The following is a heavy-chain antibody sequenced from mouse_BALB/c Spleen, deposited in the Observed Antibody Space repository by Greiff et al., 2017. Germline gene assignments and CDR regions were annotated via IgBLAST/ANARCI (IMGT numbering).Heavy chain of an antibody. CDR2: ISSGGSYT. CDR1: GFTFSSYA. Sequence: EVKLVESGGGLVKPGGSLKLSCAASGFTFSSYAMSWVRQTPEKRLEWVATISSGGSYTYYPDSVKGRFTISRDNAKNTLYLQMSSLRSEDTAMYYCARQGVTTATLDYWGQGTTLTVSS. CDR3: ARQGVTTATLDY. J-gene: IGHJ2*01. D-gene: IGHD1-2*01. V-gene: IGHV5-9-3*01.